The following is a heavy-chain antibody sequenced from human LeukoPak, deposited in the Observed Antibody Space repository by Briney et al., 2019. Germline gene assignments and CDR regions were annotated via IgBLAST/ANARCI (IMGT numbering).Heavy chain of an antibody. D-gene: IGHD2/OR15-2a*01. Sequence: PSETLSLTCAVSGSSISSTYYWAWIRQPPGKGLEWIGSVFHAGSTYYNPSLKSRVTVSVDTSKNQFSLKLTFVTAADTAVYYCARGDYFIDFWGPGTLVTVSS. V-gene: IGHV4-38-2*01. CDR3: ARGDYFIDF. CDR1: GSSISSTYY. CDR2: VFHAGST. J-gene: IGHJ4*02.